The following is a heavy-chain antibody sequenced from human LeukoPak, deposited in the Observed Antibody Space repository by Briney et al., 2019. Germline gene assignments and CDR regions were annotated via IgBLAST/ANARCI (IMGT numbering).Heavy chain of an antibody. CDR3: AKDYDCSGGSCYTFYYYYGMDV. J-gene: IGHJ6*02. Sequence: GGSLRLSCAASGFTFDDYAMHWVRQAPGKGLEWVSGISWNSGSIGYADSVKGRFTISRDNAKNSLYLQMNSLRAEDTALYYCAKDYDCSGGSCYTFYYYYGMDVWGQGTTVTVSS. V-gene: IGHV3-9*01. CDR1: GFTFDDYA. CDR2: ISWNSGSI. D-gene: IGHD2-15*01.